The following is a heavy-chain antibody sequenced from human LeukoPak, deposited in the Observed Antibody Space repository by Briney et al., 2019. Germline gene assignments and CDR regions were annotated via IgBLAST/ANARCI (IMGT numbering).Heavy chain of an antibody. CDR1: GFTFSSYA. CDR3: AKDTRGYGGNSDDAFDI. CDR2: ISGSGGST. J-gene: IGHJ3*02. V-gene: IGHV3-23*01. D-gene: IGHD4-23*01. Sequence: GSLRLSCAASGFTFSSYAMSWVRQAPGKGLEWVSAISGSGGSTYYADSVKGRFTISRDNSKNTLYLQMNSLRAEDTAVYYCAKDTRGYGGNSDDAFDIWGQGTMVTVSS.